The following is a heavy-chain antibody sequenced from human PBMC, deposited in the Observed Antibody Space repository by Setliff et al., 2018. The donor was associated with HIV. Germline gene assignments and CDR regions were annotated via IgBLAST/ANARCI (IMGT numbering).Heavy chain of an antibody. CDR1: GGSFSNYY. CDR2: LSPSGTT. J-gene: IGHJ4*02. D-gene: IGHD4-17*01. Sequence: KTSETLSLTCTVYGGSFSNYYTNWIRQPPGKGLEWIGELSPSGTTRSNPSLQSRVTISLDTSNNQFSLKLTSVTAADTAMYYCASFSVTTVTNQDYWGQGTPVTVSS. CDR3: ASFSVTTVTNQDY. V-gene: IGHV4-34*01.